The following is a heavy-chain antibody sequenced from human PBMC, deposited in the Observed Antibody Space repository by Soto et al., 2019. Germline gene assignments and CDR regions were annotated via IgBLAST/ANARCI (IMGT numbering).Heavy chain of an antibody. D-gene: IGHD5-12*01. CDR2: IPSRGRP. J-gene: IGHJ5*02. CDR1: GASIAGGSYY. Sequence: PSETLSLTCTVSGASIAGGSYYWSWVRQPPGKGLEWIGYIPSRGRPFYNPSLTSRGTISADSSKNQLSLQLTSVTAADTAVYYCVRDQYSGYDFAPWGQGNLVTVSS. V-gene: IGHV4-30-4*01. CDR3: VRDQYSGYDFAP.